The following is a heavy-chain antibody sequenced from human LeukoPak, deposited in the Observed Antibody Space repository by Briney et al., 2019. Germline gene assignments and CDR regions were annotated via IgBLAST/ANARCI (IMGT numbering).Heavy chain of an antibody. V-gene: IGHV2-70*11. CDR2: IDWDDDK. CDR1: GFSLSTSGMC. CDR3: ARIDSSGSLKYYFDY. Sequence: SGPALVKPTQTLTLTCTFSGFSLSTSGMCVSWIRQPPGKALEWLARIDWDDDKYYSTSLKTRLTISKDTSKNQVVLTMTNMDPVDTATYYCARIDSSGSLKYYFDYWGQGTLVTVSS. D-gene: IGHD6-19*01. J-gene: IGHJ4*02.